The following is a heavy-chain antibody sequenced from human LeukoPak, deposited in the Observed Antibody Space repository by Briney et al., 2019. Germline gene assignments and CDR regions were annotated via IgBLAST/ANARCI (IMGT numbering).Heavy chain of an antibody. D-gene: IGHD1-26*01. Sequence: SETLSLTCTVAGYSISSGYYWGWIRQPPGKGLEWIGEINHSGSTNYNPSLKSRVTISVDTSKNQFSLKLSSVTAADTAVYYCARDGPGELDPAIDYWGQGTLVTVSS. CDR2: INHSGST. J-gene: IGHJ4*02. CDR3: ARDGPGELDPAIDY. V-gene: IGHV4-38-2*02. CDR1: GYSISSGYY.